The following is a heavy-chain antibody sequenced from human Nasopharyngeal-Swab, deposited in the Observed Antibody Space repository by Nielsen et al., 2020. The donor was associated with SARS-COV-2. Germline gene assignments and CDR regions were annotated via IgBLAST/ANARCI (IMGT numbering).Heavy chain of an antibody. D-gene: IGHD2-2*01. J-gene: IGHJ6*02. Sequence: SAKVSCKASGGTFSSYAISWVRQAPGQGLEWMGRIIPILGIANYAQKFQGRVTITADKSTSTAYMELSSLRSEDTAVYYCARVIVVVPAAHDDYYYYYGMDVWGQGTTVTVSS. V-gene: IGHV1-69*04. CDR2: IIPILGIA. CDR1: GGTFSSYA. CDR3: ARVIVVVPAAHDDYYYYYGMDV.